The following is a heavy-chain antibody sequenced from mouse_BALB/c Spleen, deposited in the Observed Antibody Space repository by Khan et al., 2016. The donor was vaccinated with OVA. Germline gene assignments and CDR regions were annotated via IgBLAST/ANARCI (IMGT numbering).Heavy chain of an antibody. Sequence: QVRLQQSGAELVKPGASVKLSCKASGYTFTEYIIYWVKQRSGQGLEWIGWFYPGSGFIKYNEKFKDKATLTADKSSSTVYMELSRLTSEDSAVYFCARHEDGNDGYYDYAMDYWGQGTSVTVSS. CDR3: ARHEDGNDGYYDYAMDY. CDR1: GYTFTEYI. D-gene: IGHD2-3*01. J-gene: IGHJ4*01. V-gene: IGHV1-62-2*01. CDR2: FYPGSGFI.